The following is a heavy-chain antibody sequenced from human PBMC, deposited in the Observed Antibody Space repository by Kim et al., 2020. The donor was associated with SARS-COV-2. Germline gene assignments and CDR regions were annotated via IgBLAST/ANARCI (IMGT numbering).Heavy chain of an antibody. CDR1: GGSISSSSYY. CDR2: IYYSGST. J-gene: IGHJ4*02. D-gene: IGHD6-19*01. Sequence: SETLSLTCTVSGGSISSSSYYWGWIRQPPGKGLEWIGSIYYSGSTYYNPSLKSRVTISVDTSKNQFSLKLSSVTAADTAVYYCARSGGSGWYYWGQGTLVTVSS. CDR3: ARSGGSGWYY. V-gene: IGHV4-39*01.